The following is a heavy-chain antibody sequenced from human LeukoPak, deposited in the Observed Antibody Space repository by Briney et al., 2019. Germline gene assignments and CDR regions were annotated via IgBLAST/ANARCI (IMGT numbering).Heavy chain of an antibody. V-gene: IGHV3-64*01. CDR3: ARASYGYGNTWFDP. Sequence: GGSLRLSCAASGFTFSSYAMHWVRQAPGKGLEYVSGISSNGGSTYYANSVKGRFTISRDNSKNTVYLQMGSLRAEDMAVYYCARASYGYGNTWFDPWGQGTLVTVSS. CDR1: GFTFSSYA. CDR2: ISSNGGST. J-gene: IGHJ5*02. D-gene: IGHD5-18*01.